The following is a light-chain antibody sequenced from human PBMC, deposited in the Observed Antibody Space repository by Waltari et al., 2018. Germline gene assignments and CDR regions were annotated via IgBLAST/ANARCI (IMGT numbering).Light chain of an antibody. CDR2: WAS. CDR3: QQYYGTPYT. J-gene: IGKJ2*01. V-gene: IGKV4-1*01. CDR1: QSVLYSSNNKNY. Sequence: DIVMTQSPDSLAVSLGERATINCRSSQSVLYSSNNKNYLAWYQQKPGQPPRLLIYWASHRASGVPDRFSGSGSGADFTLTIRSLQAEDMAVYFCQQYYGTPYTFGQGTKLEIK.